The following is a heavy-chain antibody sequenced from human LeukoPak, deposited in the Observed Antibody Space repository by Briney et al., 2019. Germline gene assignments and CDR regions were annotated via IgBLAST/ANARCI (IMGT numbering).Heavy chain of an antibody. D-gene: IGHD3-10*01. CDR1: GGSFSGYY. CDR3: ASRHRWYLWFGELCA. V-gene: IGHV4-34*01. J-gene: IGHJ4*02. CDR2: INHSGST. Sequence: PSETLSLTCAVYGGSFSGYYWSWIRQPPGKGLEWIGEINHSGSTNYNPSLKSRVTISVDTSKNQFSLKLSSVTAADTAVYYCASRHRWYLWFGELCAWGQGTLVTVSS.